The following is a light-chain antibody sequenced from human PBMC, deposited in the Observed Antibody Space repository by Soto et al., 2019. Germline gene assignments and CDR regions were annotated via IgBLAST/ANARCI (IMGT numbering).Light chain of an antibody. CDR3: TSYAGSNIWV. V-gene: IGLV2-8*01. Sequence: ALTQPPSASGSPGQSVTISCTGTSSDVGAYNYVSWYQQYPGKAPKLMIYEVTKRPSGVPDRFSGSKSGKTASLTVSGPQPEDEADYYCTSYAGSNIWVFGGGTKLTVL. J-gene: IGLJ3*02. CDR1: SSDVGAYNY. CDR2: EVT.